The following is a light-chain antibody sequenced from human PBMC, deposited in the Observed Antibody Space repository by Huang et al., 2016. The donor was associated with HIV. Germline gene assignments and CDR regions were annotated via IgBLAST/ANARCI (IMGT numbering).Light chain of an antibody. V-gene: IGKV1-9*01. CDR3: QQLNSYPIT. J-gene: IGKJ5*01. CDR2: DAS. Sequence: IQLTQSPSSLSASIGDRVTITGRASQDISYYLAWYQQKPGKAPKLMIYDASTLQSDVPSRVSGGGSGTDFTLTISSLQPADFATYYCQQLNSYPITFGQGTRLEIK. CDR1: QDISYY.